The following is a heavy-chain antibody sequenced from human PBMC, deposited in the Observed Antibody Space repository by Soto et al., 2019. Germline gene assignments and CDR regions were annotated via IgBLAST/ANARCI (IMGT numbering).Heavy chain of an antibody. V-gene: IGHV4-34*01. CDR2: INHSGST. D-gene: IGHD3-9*01. CDR1: GGSFSGYY. J-gene: IGHJ6*02. CDR3: ARLNGILTGLGGMDV. Sequence: SETLSLTCAVYGGSFSGYYWSWIRQPPGKGLEWIGEINHSGSTNYNPSLKSRVTISVDTSKNQFSLKLSSVTAADTAVYYCARLNGILTGLGGMDVWGQGTTVTVSS.